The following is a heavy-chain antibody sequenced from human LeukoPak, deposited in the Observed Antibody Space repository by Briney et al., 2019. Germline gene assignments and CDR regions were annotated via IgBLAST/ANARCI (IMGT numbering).Heavy chain of an antibody. CDR1: GGSISSYY. CDR2: IYYSGST. V-gene: IGHV4-59*01. J-gene: IGHJ4*02. Sequence: SETLSLTCTASGGSISSYYWSWIRQPPGKGLEWIGHIYYSGSTNYNPSLKSRVTISVDTSKNQFSLKLNSVTAADAAVYYCARGQYYGSGSYFLDYWGQGTLVTVSS. CDR3: ARGQYYGSGSYFLDY. D-gene: IGHD3-10*01.